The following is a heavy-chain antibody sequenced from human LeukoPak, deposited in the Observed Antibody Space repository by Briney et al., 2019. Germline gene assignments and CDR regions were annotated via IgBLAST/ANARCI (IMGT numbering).Heavy chain of an antibody. V-gene: IGHV3-23*01. J-gene: IGHJ4*02. CDR1: GFTFSSYA. D-gene: IGHD3-22*01. CDR3: AKTYYYDSSGYYGLDY. CDR2: ISGSGGST. Sequence: GGSLRLSCAASGFTFSSYAMSWVRQAPGKGLEWVSAISGSGGSTYYADSVKGRFTIPRDNSKNTLYLQMNSLRAEDTAVYYCAKTYYYDSSGYYGLDYWGQGTLVTVSS.